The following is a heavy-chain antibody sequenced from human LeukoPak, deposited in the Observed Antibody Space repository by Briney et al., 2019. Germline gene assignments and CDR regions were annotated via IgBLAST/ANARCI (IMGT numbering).Heavy chain of an antibody. CDR2: IKHSGGT. V-gene: IGHV4-34*01. D-gene: IGHD5-12*01. J-gene: IGHJ4*02. CDR3: AGSEYSGYDLKY. CDR1: GGSFRGYY. Sequence: SETLSLTCAVYGGSFRGYYWSWIRQPPGKGLEWIGEIKHSGGTKYTPSLKCGVSISADASKNQFCLIWSCVAAEDRAVYYCAGSEYSGYDLKYWGQETLVTVSS.